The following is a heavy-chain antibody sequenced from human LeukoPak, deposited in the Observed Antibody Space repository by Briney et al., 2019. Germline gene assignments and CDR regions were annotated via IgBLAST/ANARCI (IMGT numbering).Heavy chain of an antibody. Sequence: AGGSLRLSCAASGFTFDDYAMHWVRQAPGKGLEWVSRINNDGSSTSYADSVQGRFTISRDNAKNTLYLQMNSLRAEDTALYYCARVARGDYYYYMDVWGKGTTVTVSS. J-gene: IGHJ6*03. CDR1: GFTFDDYA. CDR2: INNDGSST. CDR3: ARVARGDYYYYMDV. D-gene: IGHD3-10*01. V-gene: IGHV3-74*01.